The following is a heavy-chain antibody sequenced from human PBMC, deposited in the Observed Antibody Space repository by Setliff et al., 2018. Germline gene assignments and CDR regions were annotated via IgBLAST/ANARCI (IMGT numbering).Heavy chain of an antibody. Sequence: PSETLSLTCTVSGGSISSGDYHWGWIRQPPGKRLEWIGSLYYSGTTYCNPSLNSRVTISMDTSTNQFSLNLSSVTAADTAVYYCARLKTAMVDFWGQGTLVTVSS. CDR1: GGSISSGDYH. V-gene: IGHV4-39*01. D-gene: IGHD5-18*01. CDR3: ARLKTAMVDF. CDR2: LYYSGTT. J-gene: IGHJ4*02.